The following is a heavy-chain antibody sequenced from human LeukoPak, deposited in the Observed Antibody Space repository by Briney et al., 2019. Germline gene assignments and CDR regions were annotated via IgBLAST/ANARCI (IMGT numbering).Heavy chain of an antibody. J-gene: IGHJ3*02. CDR3: AGGDADDAFDI. CDR2: ISSNGGST. CDR1: GFTFSSYA. D-gene: IGHD3-16*01. V-gene: IGHV3-64*01. Sequence: GGSLRLSCAASGFTFSSYAMHWVRQAPGKGLEYVSAISSNGGSTYYANSVKGRFTISRDNSKKTLYLQMGSLRAEDMAVYYCAGGDADDAFDIWGQGTMVTVSS.